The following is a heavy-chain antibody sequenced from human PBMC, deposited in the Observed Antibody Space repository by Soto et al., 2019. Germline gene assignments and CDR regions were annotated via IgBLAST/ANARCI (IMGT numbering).Heavy chain of an antibody. J-gene: IGHJ3*02. V-gene: IGHV5-51*01. CDR2: IYPGDSDA. D-gene: IGHD2-15*01. CDR1: GYSFTSYW. CDR3: ARRGYCSGGSCHSAAFDI. Sequence: PGESLKISCRGSGYSFTSYWIGWVRQMPGKGLEWMGIIYPGDSDARYSPSFQGQVTISADKSITTAYLQWSSLKASDTAMYYCARRGYCSGGSCHSAAFDIWGQGTMVT.